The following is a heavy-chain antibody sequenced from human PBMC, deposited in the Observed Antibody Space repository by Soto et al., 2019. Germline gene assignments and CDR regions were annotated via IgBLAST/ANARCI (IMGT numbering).Heavy chain of an antibody. D-gene: IGHD5-12*01. CDR2: MRRNAVGYAT. J-gene: IGHJ6*02. Sequence: EVQLVESGGDLVQPGGSLKLSCAASGFSFSGFEVQWIRQAPGKGLEWVGRMRRNAVGYATAYGASVKGRFTVSRDDSKNTLSLQMYSLQTEDMCTYSCTRYLFHYPVDYGMDVWGQGTTVTVSS. CDR3: TRYLFHYPVDYGMDV. V-gene: IGHV3-73*02. CDR1: GFSFSGFE.